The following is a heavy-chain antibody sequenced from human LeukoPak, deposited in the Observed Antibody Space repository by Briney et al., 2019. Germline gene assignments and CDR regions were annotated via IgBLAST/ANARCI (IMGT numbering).Heavy chain of an antibody. D-gene: IGHD3-22*01. V-gene: IGHV4-38-2*02. J-gene: IGHJ5*02. CDR3: ARDHAMIVVVKTWFDP. Sequence: PSETLSLTCAVSGYSISSGYYWGWIRQPPGKGLEWIGRIYHSGSTYYNPSLKSRVTISVDTSKNQFSLKLSSVTAADTAVYYCARDHAMIVVVKTWFDPWGQGTLVTVSS. CDR1: GYSISSGYY. CDR2: IYHSGST.